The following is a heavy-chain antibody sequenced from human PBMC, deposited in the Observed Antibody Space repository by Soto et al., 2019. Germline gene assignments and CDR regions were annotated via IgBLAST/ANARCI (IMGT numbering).Heavy chain of an antibody. CDR2: IYYSGSA. CDR1: GGSVSSGAYY. Sequence: QVQLQESGPGLVKPSQTLSLTCTVSGGSVSSGAYYWSWIRQHPGKGLEWIGYIYYSGSAYYNPSLKSRVAISVNTSKSQFSPKLSSVTAADTGMYYWARGGYGLVYRDPLDYWGQGTLVTVSS. J-gene: IGHJ4*02. V-gene: IGHV4-31*03. CDR3: ARGGYGLVYRDPLDY. D-gene: IGHD6-25*01.